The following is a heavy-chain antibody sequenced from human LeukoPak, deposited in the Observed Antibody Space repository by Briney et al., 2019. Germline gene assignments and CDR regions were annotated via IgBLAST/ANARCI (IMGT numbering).Heavy chain of an antibody. D-gene: IGHD3-10*01. CDR2: ISSSSSYI. CDR1: GFTFSSYS. Sequence: PGGSLRLSCAASGFTFSSYSMNWVRQAPGKGLEWVSSISSSSSYIYYADSVKGRFTISRDNAKNSLYLQMNSLRAEDTAVYYCARDRTNMVRGSPVYYYYYYGMDVWGQGTTVTVSS. CDR3: ARDRTNMVRGSPVYYYYYYGMDV. V-gene: IGHV3-21*04. J-gene: IGHJ6*02.